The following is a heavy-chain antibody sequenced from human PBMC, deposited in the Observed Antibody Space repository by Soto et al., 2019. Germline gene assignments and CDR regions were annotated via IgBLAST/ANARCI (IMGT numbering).Heavy chain of an antibody. J-gene: IGHJ4*02. CDR1: TYTLTNYW. V-gene: IGHV5-51*03. D-gene: IGHD3-22*01. CDR3: ARLPYHISGSGFDY. CDR2: IYPPDSDT. Sequence: PXEAPTSALKGSTYTLTNYWIGLVRQMPGKGPEWMGLIYPPDSDTKYSRSLKGQVTISDDKSNNTAYLRWIRLKAWDHAIYYCARLPYHISGSGFDYWGQGTLVTVSS.